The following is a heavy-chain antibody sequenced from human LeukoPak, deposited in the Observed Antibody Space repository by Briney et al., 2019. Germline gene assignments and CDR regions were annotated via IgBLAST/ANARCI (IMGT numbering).Heavy chain of an antibody. Sequence: GGSLRLSCAASGFTFSYAWMSWVRQAPGKGLEWVGSISTKSDGGTTEDAAPVKGRFTISRDNSKNTLYLQMDSLKTEDTAVYYCTTDLPAAGGKGFDHWGQGTLVTVSS. D-gene: IGHD6-13*01. CDR1: GFTFSYAW. CDR3: TTDLPAAGGKGFDH. CDR2: ISTKSDGGTT. J-gene: IGHJ4*02. V-gene: IGHV3-15*01.